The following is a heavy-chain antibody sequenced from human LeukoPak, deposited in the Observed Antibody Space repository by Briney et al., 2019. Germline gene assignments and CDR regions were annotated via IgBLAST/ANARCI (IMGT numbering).Heavy chain of an antibody. CDR3: ARDGRFTVTPNDY. J-gene: IGHJ4*02. Sequence: PGGSLRLSCAASGFTFSSYAMSWVRQAPGKGLEWVSAISGSGGSTYYADSVKGRFTISRDNSKNTLYLQMNSLRAEDTAVYYCARDGRFTVTPNDYWGQGTLVTVSS. CDR2: ISGSGGST. D-gene: IGHD4-17*01. CDR1: GFTFSSYA. V-gene: IGHV3-23*01.